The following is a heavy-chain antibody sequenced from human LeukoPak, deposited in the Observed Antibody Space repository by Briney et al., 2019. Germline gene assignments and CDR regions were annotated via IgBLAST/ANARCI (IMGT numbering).Heavy chain of an antibody. D-gene: IGHD6-19*01. V-gene: IGHV3-74*01. CDR2: VNPQGSGT. CDR3: ARARWSSTGWFLGY. CDR1: GFAFSSYW. Sequence: GGSLRLSCAASGFAFSSYWMHWVRQAPGKGLVWVSRVNPQGSGTSYTDSVKGRFTISRDNAKDALHLRMDNLRVEDTAVYYCARARWSSTGWFLGYWGQGTLVTVSS. J-gene: IGHJ4*02.